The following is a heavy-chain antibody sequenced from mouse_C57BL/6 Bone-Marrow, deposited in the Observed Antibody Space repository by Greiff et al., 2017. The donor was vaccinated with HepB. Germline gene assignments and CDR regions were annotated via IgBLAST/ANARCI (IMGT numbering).Heavy chain of an antibody. D-gene: IGHD2-4*01. Sequence: DVKLVESGGGLVKPGGSLKLSCAASGFTFSSYAMSWVRQTPEKRLEWVATISDGGSYTYYPDNVKGRFSISRDNAKNNLYLQMSHLKSENTAMYYCARIDYDYGDVWGTGTTVTVSS. J-gene: IGHJ1*03. CDR3: ARIDYDYGDV. CDR2: ISDGGSYT. V-gene: IGHV5-4*03. CDR1: GFTFSSYA.